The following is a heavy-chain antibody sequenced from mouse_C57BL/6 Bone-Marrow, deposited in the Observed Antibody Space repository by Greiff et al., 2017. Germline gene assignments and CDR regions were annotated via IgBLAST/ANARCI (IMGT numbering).Heavy chain of an antibody. Sequence: QVQLQQSGAELVKPGASVKISCKASGYAFSSYWMNWVQQRPGKGLEWIGQIYPGAGDTNYNGKFKGQATLTADKSSSTAYMQLSSLPSEGSAVYFCARIPYYYYGSSYAYFDVWGTGTTVTVSS. CDR2: IYPGAGDT. V-gene: IGHV1-80*01. CDR3: ARIPYYYYGSSYAYFDV. D-gene: IGHD1-1*01. J-gene: IGHJ1*03. CDR1: GYAFSSYW.